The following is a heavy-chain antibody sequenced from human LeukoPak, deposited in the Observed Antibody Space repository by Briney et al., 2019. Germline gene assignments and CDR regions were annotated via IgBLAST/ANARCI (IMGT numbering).Heavy chain of an antibody. D-gene: IGHD2-2*01. J-gene: IGHJ4*02. CDR3: ARGERDIVVVPAAGGSYFGY. V-gene: IGHV1-69*13. CDR2: IIPIFGTA. Sequence: SVKVSCKASGGTFSSYAISWVRQAPGQGLEWMGGIIPIFGTANYAQKFQGRVTITADESTSTAYMELSSLRSEDTAVYYCARGERDIVVVPAAGGSYFGYWGQGTLVTVSS. CDR1: GGTFSSYA.